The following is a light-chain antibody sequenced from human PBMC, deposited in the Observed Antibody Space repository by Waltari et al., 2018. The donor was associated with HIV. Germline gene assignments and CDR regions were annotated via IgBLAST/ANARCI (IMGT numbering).Light chain of an antibody. CDR2: GAS. V-gene: IGKV3D-15*01. J-gene: IGKJ2*01. CDR1: QSVNSH. CDR3: QQYNDWPPYT. Sequence: TQSPVTLSVYRRARVTLFCRASQSVNSHLAWYQHHPAQAPRLLIYGASTRATGIPARFIGSGSGTECSLTISSLQSEDFAVYYCQQYNDWPPYTFGQGTKLEI.